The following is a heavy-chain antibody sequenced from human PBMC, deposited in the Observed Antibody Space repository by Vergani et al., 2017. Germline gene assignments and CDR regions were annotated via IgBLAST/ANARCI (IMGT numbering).Heavy chain of an antibody. V-gene: IGHV3-21*01. CDR1: GFTFSSCS. J-gene: IGHJ5*02. D-gene: IGHD2-15*01. Sequence: EVQLVESGGGLVKPGGSLRLSCAASGFTFSSCSMNWVRQAPGKGLEWVSSISSSSSYIYYADSVKGRFTISRDNAENSLYLQMNSLRAEDTAVYYCARDIAGSGWFDPWGQGTLVTVSS. CDR3: ARDIAGSGWFDP. CDR2: ISSSSSYI.